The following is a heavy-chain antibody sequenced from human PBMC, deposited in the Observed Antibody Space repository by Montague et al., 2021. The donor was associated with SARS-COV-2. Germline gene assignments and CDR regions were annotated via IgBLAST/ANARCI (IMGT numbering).Heavy chain of an antibody. CDR1: GASMSPYH. CDR2: PHHSGAT. V-gene: IGHV4-59*03. J-gene: IGHJ4*02. Sequence: SETLSLTCAVTGASMSPYHWSWIRQPPGKGLEWIGNPHHSGATNXNPSLESRVTMSVDTSKNQFSLNLISVTAADTAVYFCATSLGGRYYWADYYFDYWGQGILVTVSA. CDR3: ATSLGGRYYWADYYFDY. D-gene: IGHD3-10*01.